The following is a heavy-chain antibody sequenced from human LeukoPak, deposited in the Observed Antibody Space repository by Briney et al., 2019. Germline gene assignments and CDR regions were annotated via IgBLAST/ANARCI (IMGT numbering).Heavy chain of an antibody. J-gene: IGHJ4*02. CDR3: TAYYYDSSGYSYFDY. D-gene: IGHD3-22*01. V-gene: IGHV3-15*01. Sequence: GVSLRLSCAASGITFSNAWMSWVRQAPGKGLEWVGRIKSKTDGGTTDYAAPVKGRFTISRDDSKNTLYLQMNSLKTEDTAVYYCTAYYYDSSGYSYFDYWGQGTLVTVSS. CDR2: IKSKTDGGTT. CDR1: GITFSNAW.